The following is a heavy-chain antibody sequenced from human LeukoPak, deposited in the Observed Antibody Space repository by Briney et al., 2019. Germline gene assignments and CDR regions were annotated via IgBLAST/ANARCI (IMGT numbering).Heavy chain of an antibody. CDR1: GGSIRSGDYY. CDR3: AREGKLRFLGDRRIDP. V-gene: IGHV4-30-4*08. Sequence: PSQTLSLTCTVSGGSIRSGDYYWSWIRQPPGKGLEWIGYIYYSGSTYYNPSLKSRVTISVDTSKNQFSLKLSSVTAADTAVYYCAREGKLRFLGDRRIDPWGQGTLVTVSS. D-gene: IGHD3-3*01. CDR2: IYYSGST. J-gene: IGHJ5*02.